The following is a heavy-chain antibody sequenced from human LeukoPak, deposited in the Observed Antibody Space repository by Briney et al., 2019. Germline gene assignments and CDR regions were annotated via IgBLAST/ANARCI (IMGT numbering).Heavy chain of an antibody. CDR1: GFTFSSYA. CDR2: ISSNGGST. Sequence: PGGPLRLSCSASGFTFSSYAMHWVRQAPGKGLKYVSAISSNGGSTYYADSVKGRFTISRDNSKTTLYLQMSSLRAEDTAVYYCVKDLSRVSSVGYWGQGTLVTVFS. D-gene: IGHD6-19*01. CDR3: VKDLSRVSSVGY. V-gene: IGHV3-64D*06. J-gene: IGHJ4*02.